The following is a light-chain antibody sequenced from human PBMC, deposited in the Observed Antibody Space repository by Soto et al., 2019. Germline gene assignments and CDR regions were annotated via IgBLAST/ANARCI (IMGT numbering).Light chain of an antibody. J-gene: IGKJ1*01. V-gene: IGKV1-5*01. Sequence: DIQMTQSPSTLSASVGDIVTITCRASQSISSWLAWYQQKPGKAPKLLIYDASSLDSGIPSRFSGSGSGTEFTLTISSLHPDDFESYYCKQYNRTFGQGTKVEIK. CDR3: KQYNRT. CDR1: QSISSW. CDR2: DAS.